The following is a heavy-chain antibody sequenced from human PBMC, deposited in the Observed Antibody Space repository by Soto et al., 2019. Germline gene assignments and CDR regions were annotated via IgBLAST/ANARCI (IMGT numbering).Heavy chain of an antibody. Sequence: QVQLVQSGAEVKTSGASVKVSCKASGYTFSANDINWVRQAPGQGLEWMGWMNPKSGNTDYAEEFQGRVTLTRNTSISTAYMEVSSLKSEDSAIYYCTRPKSSGHNTLDYWGQGTLLTVSS. D-gene: IGHD5-12*01. J-gene: IGHJ4*02. V-gene: IGHV1-8*01. CDR3: TRPKSSGHNTLDY. CDR1: GYTFSAND. CDR2: MNPKSGNT.